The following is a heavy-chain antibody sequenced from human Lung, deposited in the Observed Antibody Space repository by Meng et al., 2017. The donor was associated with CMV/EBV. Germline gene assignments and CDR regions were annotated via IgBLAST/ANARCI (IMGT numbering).Heavy chain of an antibody. CDR3: ARDVSPGSSVYIAIYYFYAMDV. D-gene: IGHD5/OR15-5a*01. Sequence: GGSXRLXXVASGFMFSDYSMNWVRQAPGKGLEWVSSISNGGAYIYYADSVKGRFTISSDNVQNSLYLQMNSLLGEDTAVYYCARDVSPGSSVYIAIYYFYAMDVWGQGTXVTVSS. V-gene: IGHV3-21*01. CDR2: ISNGGAYI. CDR1: GFMFSDYS. J-gene: IGHJ6*02.